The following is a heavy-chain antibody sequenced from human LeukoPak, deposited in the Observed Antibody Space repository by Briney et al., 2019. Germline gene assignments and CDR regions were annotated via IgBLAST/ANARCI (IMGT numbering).Heavy chain of an antibody. V-gene: IGHV1-69*13. CDR3: ARGGGYGEAFDI. D-gene: IGHD1-1*01. J-gene: IGHJ3*02. Sequence: SVKVSCKASGGTFSSYATSWVRQAPGQGVEWMGGIIPIFGTANYAQKFQGRVTITADESTSTAYMELSSLRSEDTAVYYCARGGGYGEAFDIWGQGTMVTVSS. CDR2: IIPIFGTA. CDR1: GGTFSSYA.